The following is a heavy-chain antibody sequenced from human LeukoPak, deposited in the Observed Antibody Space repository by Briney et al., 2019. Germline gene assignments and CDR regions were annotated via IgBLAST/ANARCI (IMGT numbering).Heavy chain of an antibody. CDR2: IHSDGSST. CDR3: ARGLEYSSPLDY. V-gene: IGHV3-74*01. D-gene: IGHD6-6*01. CDR1: GFTFSSYW. J-gene: IGHJ4*02. Sequence: GGSLRLSCAASGFTFSSYWMHWVRQAPGKGLLWVSRIHSDGSSTYYADSVKGRFAISRDNAKKTLYLQMKSLRAEDTAVYYCARGLEYSSPLDYWGQGTLVTVSS.